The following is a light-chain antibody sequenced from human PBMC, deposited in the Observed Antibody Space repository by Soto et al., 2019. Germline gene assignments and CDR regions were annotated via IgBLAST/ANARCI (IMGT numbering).Light chain of an antibody. V-gene: IGKV3-20*01. CDR1: QTVSNSY. Sequence: EILLTQSPGTLSLSPGERATLSCRASQTVSNSYIAWYQQKPGQAPRLLIYGASSRTTGVPDRFSGSGSGTDFTLTISSLEPEDFAVYYCQQYGSLPCTFGQGTKVEIK. CDR3: QQYGSLPCT. J-gene: IGKJ1*01. CDR2: GAS.